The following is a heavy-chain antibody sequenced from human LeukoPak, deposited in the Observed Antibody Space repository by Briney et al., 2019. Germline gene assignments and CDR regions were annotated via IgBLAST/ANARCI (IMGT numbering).Heavy chain of an antibody. V-gene: IGHV3-23*01. J-gene: IGHJ1*01. CDR2: ISGSGVST. CDR3: ARGGSTSSSSHFHH. CDR1: GFTFSSYA. Sequence: GGSLRLSCAASGFTFSSYAMSWVRQAPGKGLEWVSGISGSGVSTYHADSVKGRFTISRDNAKNSLYLQMNSLRGEDTAVYYCARGGSTSSSSHFHHWGQGTLVTVSS. D-gene: IGHD6-6*01.